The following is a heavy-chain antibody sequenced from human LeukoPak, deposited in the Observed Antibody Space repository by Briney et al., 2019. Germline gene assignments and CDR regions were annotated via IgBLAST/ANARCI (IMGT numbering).Heavy chain of an antibody. Sequence: SETLSLTCTVSGGSIGNYHWSWIRQPAGKGLGWIGQIHSSGSTNYNPPLKSRVSMSIDTTEDQVSLTIRSVTAADTAFYYCARRDISSGWSFDYWGQGTLVTVSS. V-gene: IGHV4-4*07. CDR1: GGSIGNYH. J-gene: IGHJ4*02. CDR3: ARRDISSGWSFDY. CDR2: IHSSGST. D-gene: IGHD6-19*01.